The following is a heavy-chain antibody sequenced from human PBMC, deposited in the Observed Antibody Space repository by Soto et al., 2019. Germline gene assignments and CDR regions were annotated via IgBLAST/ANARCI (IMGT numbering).Heavy chain of an antibody. V-gene: IGHV3-7*01. J-gene: IGHJ4*02. CDR3: ARERFYDFRFINDY. Sequence: GSLRLSCAASGFTFSSYWMSWVRQAPGKGLEWVANIKQDGSEKYYVDSVKGRFTISRDNAENSLYLQMNSLRAEDTAVYYCARERFYDFRFINDYWGQGTLVTVSS. CDR1: GFTFSSYW. CDR2: IKQDGSEK. D-gene: IGHD3-3*01.